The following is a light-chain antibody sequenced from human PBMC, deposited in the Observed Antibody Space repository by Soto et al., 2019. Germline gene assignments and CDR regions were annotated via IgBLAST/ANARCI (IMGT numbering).Light chain of an antibody. J-gene: IGKJ4*01. CDR1: QSVSGN. V-gene: IGKV3-15*01. CDR2: GAS. Sequence: MSQSPATLSVSPGERATLTCRASQSVSGNLAWYQQKPGQAPRLLIYGASTWATGIPARFTGSGSGTEFTLTINSLQSEDFAVYYCQQYNNWPLTFGGGTKVDIK. CDR3: QQYNNWPLT.